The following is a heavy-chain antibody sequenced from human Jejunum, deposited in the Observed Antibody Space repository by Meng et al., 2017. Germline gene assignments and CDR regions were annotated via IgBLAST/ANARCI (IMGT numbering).Heavy chain of an antibody. V-gene: IGHV4-4*02. J-gene: IGHJ4*02. CDR3: ARALGTYGTFFGY. CDR2: IFHTGST. Sequence: QVQLQESGPGLVKPSGTLALTCAVSGDSITRSNWWSWVRQPPGKGLEWIGEIFHTGSTNYNPSLRSRLTISVDKSKNQFSLKLSSVTAADTAVYYCARALGTYGTFFGYWGQGTLVTVSS. CDR1: GDSITRSNW. D-gene: IGHD2-8*01.